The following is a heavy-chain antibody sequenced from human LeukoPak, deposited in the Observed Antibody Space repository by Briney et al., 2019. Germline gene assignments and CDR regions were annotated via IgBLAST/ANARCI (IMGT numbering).Heavy chain of an antibody. CDR2: INPSGGST. J-gene: IGHJ4*02. V-gene: IGHV1-46*01. D-gene: IGHD3-3*01. CDR3: ARDGGDYDFWSGYYGGPFDY. Sequence: GASVKVSCKASGYTFTGYYMHWVRQAPGQGLEWMGIINPSGGSTSYAQKFQGRVTMTRDMSTSTVYMELSSLRSEDTAVYYCARDGGDYDFWSGYYGGPFDYWGQGTLVTVSS. CDR1: GYTFTGYY.